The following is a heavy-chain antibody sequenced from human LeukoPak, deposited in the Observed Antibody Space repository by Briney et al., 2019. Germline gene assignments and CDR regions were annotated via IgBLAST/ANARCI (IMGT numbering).Heavy chain of an antibody. CDR2: IKSKTDGGTT. D-gene: IGHD3-3*01. CDR3: TTLDFWSGYLGY. CDR1: GFTFSSAW. V-gene: IGHV3-15*01. Sequence: PGGSLRLSCAASGFTFSSAWMSWVRQAPGKGLEWVGRIKSKTDGGTTDYAAPVKGRFTISRDDSKNTLYLQMNSLKTEDTAVYYCTTLDFWSGYLGYWGQGTLVTVSS. J-gene: IGHJ4*02.